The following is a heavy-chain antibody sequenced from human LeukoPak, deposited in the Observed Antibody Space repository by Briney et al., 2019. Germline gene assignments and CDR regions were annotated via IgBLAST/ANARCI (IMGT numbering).Heavy chain of an antibody. CDR2: ISYDGSNK. CDR1: GFTFSSYA. D-gene: IGHD6-13*01. J-gene: IGHJ6*02. V-gene: IGHV3-30-3*01. Sequence: PGGSLRLSCAASGFTFSSYAMHWVRQAPGKGLEWVAVISYDGSNKYYADSVKGRFTISRDNSKNTLYLQMNSLRAEDTAVYNCASLEQPGGYGMDVWGQGTTVTVSS. CDR3: ASLEQPGGYGMDV.